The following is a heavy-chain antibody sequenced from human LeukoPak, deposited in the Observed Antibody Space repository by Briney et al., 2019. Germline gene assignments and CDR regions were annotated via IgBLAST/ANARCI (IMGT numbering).Heavy chain of an antibody. V-gene: IGHV3-23*01. D-gene: IGHD6-13*01. CDR3: AKVIAAAGKKNNNWFDP. CDR2: ISGSGGST. J-gene: IGHJ5*02. CDR1: GFTFSSYA. Sequence: GGSLRLSCAASGFTFSSYAMSWVRQAPGKGLEWVSAISGSGGSTYYADSVKGRFTISRDNSKNTLYLQMNSLRAEDTAVYYCAKVIAAAGKKNNNWFDPWGHGTLVTVSS.